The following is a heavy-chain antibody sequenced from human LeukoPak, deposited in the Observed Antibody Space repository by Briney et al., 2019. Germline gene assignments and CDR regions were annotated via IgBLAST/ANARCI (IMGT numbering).Heavy chain of an antibody. V-gene: IGHV3-21*01. Sequence: GGSLRLSCAASGFTFSSYSMNWIRQAPGKGLEWVSSISSSSSYIYYADSVKGRFTISRDNAKNSLYLQMNSLRAEDTAVYYCARPPSDAFDIWGQGTMVTVSS. J-gene: IGHJ3*02. CDR2: ISSSSSYI. CDR1: GFTFSSYS. CDR3: ARPPSDAFDI.